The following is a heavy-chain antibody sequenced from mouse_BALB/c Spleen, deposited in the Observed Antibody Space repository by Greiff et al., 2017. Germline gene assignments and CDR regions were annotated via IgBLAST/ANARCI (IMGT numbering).Heavy chain of an antibody. CDR1: GYTFTSYW. Sequence: VQLQQSGAELARPGASVKLSCKASGYTFTSYWMQWVKQRPGQGLEWIGAIYPGDGDTRYTQKFKGKATLTADKSSSTAYMQLSSLASEDSAVYYCARIYDGYSTWFAYWGQGTLVTVSA. J-gene: IGHJ3*01. CDR3: ARIYDGYSTWFAY. V-gene: IGHV1-87*01. CDR2: IYPGDGDT. D-gene: IGHD2-3*01.